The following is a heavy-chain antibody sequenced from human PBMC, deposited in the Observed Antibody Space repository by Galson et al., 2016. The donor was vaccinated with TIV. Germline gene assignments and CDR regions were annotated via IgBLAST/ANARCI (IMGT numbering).Heavy chain of an antibody. J-gene: IGHJ6*03. CDR3: ARHRLSYYYYMDV. CDR2: ICHTETT. D-gene: IGHD3-10*01. Sequence: SETLSLTCAVSGYSISSGYYWGWVRQPPGKGLEWLGNICHTETTYYNPSLQSRVTISVDTSKNQFSLNLTSVTAADTAVYFCARHRLSYYYYMDVWGIGTSVTVSS. V-gene: IGHV4-38-2*01. CDR1: GYSISSGYY.